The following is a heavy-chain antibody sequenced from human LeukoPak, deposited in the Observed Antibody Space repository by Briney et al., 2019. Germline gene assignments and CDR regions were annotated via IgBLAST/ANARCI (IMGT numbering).Heavy chain of an antibody. CDR1: GGSISSRSYY. Sequence: KSSETLSLTCTVSGGSISSRSYYWGWIRQPPGKGLERIGSIYYSGSTNYNPSLKSRVTMSVDTSKNQFSLKLSSVTAADTAVCYCARATHSGSLAPFDFWGQGTLVTVSS. J-gene: IGHJ4*02. CDR3: ARATHSGSLAPFDF. D-gene: IGHD1-26*01. V-gene: IGHV4-39*07. CDR2: IYYSGST.